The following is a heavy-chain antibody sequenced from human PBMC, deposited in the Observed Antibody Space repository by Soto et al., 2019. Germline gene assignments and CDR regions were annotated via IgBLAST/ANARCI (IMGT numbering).Heavy chain of an antibody. CDR2: IIPIFGTA. CDR1: GGTFSSYA. D-gene: IGHD1-7*01. J-gene: IGHJ4*02. Sequence: EASVKVSCKASGGTFSSYAISWVRQAPGQGLEWMGGIIPIFGTANYAQKFQGRVTITADESTSTAYMELSSLRSEDTAVYYCARVEGGTTNAFDCWGQGTLVTVSS. V-gene: IGHV1-69*13. CDR3: ARVEGGTTNAFDC.